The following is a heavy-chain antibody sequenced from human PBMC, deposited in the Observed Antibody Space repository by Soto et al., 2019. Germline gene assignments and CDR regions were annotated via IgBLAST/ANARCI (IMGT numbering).Heavy chain of an antibody. Sequence: SHTRSRTYPVSGASIRSSCWRWIRQSPGKGLEWIGYVYYTGSTKYNPSLKSRVTISVDTSKNQFSLKLNSVTAADTAVYYCARGYYHSNGQSNTFDIWGQGTMVT. D-gene: IGHD3-22*01. J-gene: IGHJ3*02. CDR1: GASIRSSC. V-gene: IGHV4-59*07. CDR2: VYYTGST. CDR3: ARGYYHSNGQSNTFDI.